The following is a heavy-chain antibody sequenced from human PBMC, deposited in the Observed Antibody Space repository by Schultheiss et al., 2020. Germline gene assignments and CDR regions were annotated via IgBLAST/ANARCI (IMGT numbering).Heavy chain of an antibody. V-gene: IGHV4-34*01. J-gene: IGHJ4*02. CDR2: INHSGST. CDR3: AREGGSGWYSWDY. CDR1: GGSLSNYY. D-gene: IGHD6-19*01. Sequence: SQTLSLTCAVYGGSLSNYYWIWIRQPPGKGLEWIGEINHSGSTNYNLSLKSRVTMSVDTSKNQFSLKLSSVTAADTAVYYCAREGGSGWYSWDYWGQGTLVTVS.